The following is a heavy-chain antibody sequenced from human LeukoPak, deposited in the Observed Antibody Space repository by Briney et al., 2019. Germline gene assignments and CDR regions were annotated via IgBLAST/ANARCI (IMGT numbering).Heavy chain of an antibody. CDR3: ARGLSSSWSRPFDY. D-gene: IGHD6-13*01. Sequence: ASVKVSCKASGYTFTSYDIDWVRQATGQGLEWMGWMNPNSGNTGYAQKFQGRVTMTRNTSISTAYMELSSLRSEDTAVYYCARGLSSSWSRPFDYWGQGTLVTVSS. CDR1: GYTFTSYD. J-gene: IGHJ4*02. V-gene: IGHV1-8*01. CDR2: MNPNSGNT.